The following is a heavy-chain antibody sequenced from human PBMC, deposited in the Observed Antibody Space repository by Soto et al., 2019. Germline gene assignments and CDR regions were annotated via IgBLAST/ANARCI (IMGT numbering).Heavy chain of an antibody. CDR2: ISSSSTI. J-gene: IGHJ4*02. CDR1: GFTFSSYS. CDR3: AREESTLAYFDY. D-gene: IGHD6-13*01. Sequence: GGSLRLSCAASGFTFSSYSMNWVRQAPGKGLEWVSYISSSSTIYYADSVKGRFTISRDNAKNSLYLQMNSLRDEDTAVYYCAREESTLAYFDYWGQGTLVTVSS. V-gene: IGHV3-48*02.